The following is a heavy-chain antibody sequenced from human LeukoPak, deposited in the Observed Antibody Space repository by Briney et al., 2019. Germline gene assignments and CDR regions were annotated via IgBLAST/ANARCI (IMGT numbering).Heavy chain of an antibody. J-gene: IGHJ6*02. V-gene: IGHV3-48*03. CDR2: ISSSGSTI. CDR3: ARDPDVTMVRGVVDGMDV. D-gene: IGHD3-10*01. CDR1: RFTSSSYE. Sequence: GGSLRLSCAASRFTSSSYEMNWVRQAPDKEVEGVSYISSSGSTIYYADSVKGRFTISRDNAKNSLYLQMNSLRAEDTAVYYCARDPDVTMVRGVVDGMDVWGQGTTVTVSS.